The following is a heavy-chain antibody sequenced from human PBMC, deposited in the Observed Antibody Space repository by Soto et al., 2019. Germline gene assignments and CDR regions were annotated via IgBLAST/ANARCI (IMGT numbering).Heavy chain of an antibody. CDR2: ISSSSSTI. CDR1: GFTFSSYS. D-gene: IGHD3-10*01. V-gene: IGHV3-48*02. Sequence: EVQLVESGGGLVQPGGSLRLSCAASGFTFSSYSMNWVRQAPGKGLEWVSDISSSSSTIYYADSVKGRFPIYRDNAKNSQYMQMNSLRDEDTAVYYCARGIKLLWLGELSAYYYYYGMDVWGQGTTVTVSS. J-gene: IGHJ6*02. CDR3: ARGIKLLWLGELSAYYYYYGMDV.